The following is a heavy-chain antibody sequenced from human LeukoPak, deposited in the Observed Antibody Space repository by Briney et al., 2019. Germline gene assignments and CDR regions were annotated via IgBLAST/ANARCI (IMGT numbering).Heavy chain of an antibody. J-gene: IGHJ4*02. CDR1: GFSVTSNH. D-gene: IGHD3-10*01. CDR2: IYGTSTT. CDR3: ARDRFGENVFDY. V-gene: IGHV3-53*01. Sequence: PGGSLRLSCAASGFSVTSNHMSWVRQAPGKGLEWVSVIYGTSTTYYADSVNGRFTISRDDSKNTVSLQMNSLRAEDTAVYYCARDRFGENVFDYWGQGTLVTVSS.